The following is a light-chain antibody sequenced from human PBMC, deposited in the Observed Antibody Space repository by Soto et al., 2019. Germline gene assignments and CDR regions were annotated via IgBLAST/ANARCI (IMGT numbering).Light chain of an antibody. CDR3: CSYSGSNNYV. Sequence: QSVLTQPPSASVTPGQWVTISCSGSSSNIGNNYVFWYQQFPGMAPKLLIYRNNQRPSGVPDRFSGSKSGNTASLTVSGLQAEDEADYFCCSYSGSNNYVFGTGTKLTVL. CDR1: SSNIGNNY. J-gene: IGLJ1*01. CDR2: RNN. V-gene: IGLV1-47*01.